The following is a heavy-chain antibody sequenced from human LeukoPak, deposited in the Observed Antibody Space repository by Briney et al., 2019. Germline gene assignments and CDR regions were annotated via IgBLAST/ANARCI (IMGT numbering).Heavy chain of an antibody. CDR2: IYHSGST. CDR1: NYSITSGHY. Sequence: PSETLSLTCTVSNYSITSGHYWDWIRQPPGKGLEWIGSIYHSGSTYYNPSLKSRVTISVDTSKNQFSLKLRSVTAADTAVYYCARVTSRLGWFDPWGQGTLVTVSS. D-gene: IGHD1-14*01. CDR3: ARVTSRLGWFDP. J-gene: IGHJ5*02. V-gene: IGHV4-38-2*02.